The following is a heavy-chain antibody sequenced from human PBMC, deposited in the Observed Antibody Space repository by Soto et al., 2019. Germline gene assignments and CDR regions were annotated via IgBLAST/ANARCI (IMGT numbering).Heavy chain of an antibody. Sequence: TLSLTCIVSGGYLNNGYWSWIRQHPGKGLEWIGYIYYSGSTYYNPSLKSRVTISVDRSKNQFSLKLSSVTAADTAVYYCPRVPGNWGQGILVTVSS. CDR3: PRVPGN. J-gene: IGHJ4*02. V-gene: IGHV4-31*03. CDR2: IYYSGST. CDR1: GGYLNNGY.